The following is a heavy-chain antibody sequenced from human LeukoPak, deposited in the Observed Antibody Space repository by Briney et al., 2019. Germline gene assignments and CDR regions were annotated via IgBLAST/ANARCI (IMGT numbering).Heavy chain of an antibody. V-gene: IGHV1-18*01. J-gene: IGHJ3*02. D-gene: IGHD6-13*01. CDR2: IIPVFGTS. Sequence: ASVKVSCKASGGAFNSFAISWVRQAPGQGLEWMGVIIPVFGTSNYAQKLQGRVTMTTDTSTSTAYMELRSLRSDDTAVYYCARRRESPSSPSAYAFDIWAKGQWSPSLQ. CDR3: ARRRESPSSPSAYAFDI. CDR1: GGAFNSFA.